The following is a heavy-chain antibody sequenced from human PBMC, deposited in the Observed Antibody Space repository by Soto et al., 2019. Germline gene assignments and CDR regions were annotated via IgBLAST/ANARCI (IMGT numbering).Heavy chain of an antibody. CDR1: GFTFSSYW. D-gene: IGHD3-22*01. J-gene: IGHJ3*02. CDR3: ARERPDSSGYYYPGHDAFDI. V-gene: IGHV3-74*01. CDR2: INSDGSST. Sequence: PGGSLRLSCAASGFTFSSYWMHWVRQAPGKGLVWVSRINSDGSSTSYADSVKGRFTISRDNAKNTLYLQMNSLRAEDTAVYYCARERPDSSGYYYPGHDAFDIWGQGTMVTVSS.